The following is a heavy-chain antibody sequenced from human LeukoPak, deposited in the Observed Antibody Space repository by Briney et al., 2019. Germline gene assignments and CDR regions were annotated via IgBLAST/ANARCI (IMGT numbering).Heavy chain of an antibody. CDR2: ISSNGGST. D-gene: IGHD3-22*01. J-gene: IGHJ4*02. V-gene: IGHV3-64*01. CDR3: ARGGYYYEGPFDY. Sequence: GGSLRLPCAASGFTFSSYAMHWVRQAPGKGLEYVSAISSNGGSTYYANSVKGRFTISRDNSKNTLYLQMGSLRAEDMAVYYCARGGYYYEGPFDYWGQGTLVTVSS. CDR1: GFTFSSYA.